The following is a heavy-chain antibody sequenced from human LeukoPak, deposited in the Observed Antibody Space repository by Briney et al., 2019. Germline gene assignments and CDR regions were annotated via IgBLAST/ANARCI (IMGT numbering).Heavy chain of an antibody. V-gene: IGHV3-23*01. CDR3: AKDRAGGSVWYAFDP. D-gene: IGHD6-13*01. CDR2: ISGSGGST. Sequence: GGSLRLSCAASGFTFSSYAMSWVRQAPGKGLEWVSAISGSGGSTYYADSVKGRFHISRDNSKHTLYLQMHSLSPDDTAVYYCAKDRAGGSVWYAFDPWGQGTLVTVSS. CDR1: GFTFSSYA. J-gene: IGHJ5*02.